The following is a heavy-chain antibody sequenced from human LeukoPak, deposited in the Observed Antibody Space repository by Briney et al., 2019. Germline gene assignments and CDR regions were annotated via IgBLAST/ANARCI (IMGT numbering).Heavy chain of an antibody. CDR2: INPDSGGT. D-gene: IGHD1-26*01. Sequence: ASVKVSCKASGYTFTSYYIHWVRQAPGQGLEWMGWINPDSGGTNYAQKFQGRVTMTRDTSTSTVYMQLSRLRSDDTAVYYCAGAGYSGNYYYYFDFWGQGTLVTVSS. V-gene: IGHV1-2*02. J-gene: IGHJ4*02. CDR3: AGAGYSGNYYYYFDF. CDR1: GYTFTSYY.